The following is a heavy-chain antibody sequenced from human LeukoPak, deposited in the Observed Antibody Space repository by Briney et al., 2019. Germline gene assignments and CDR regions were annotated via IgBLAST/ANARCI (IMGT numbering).Heavy chain of an antibody. CDR1: GFTFSSYA. CDR2: ISGSGGNT. Sequence: GGSLRLSCAASGFTFSSYAMSWVRQAPGKGLGWVSGISGSGGNTYYADSVKGRFTISRDNSKNTLYLQMNSLRAEDTAVYYCAKDLNRGYTYGYAFDYWGQGTLVTVSS. J-gene: IGHJ4*02. CDR3: AKDLNRGYTYGYAFDY. D-gene: IGHD5-18*01. V-gene: IGHV3-23*01.